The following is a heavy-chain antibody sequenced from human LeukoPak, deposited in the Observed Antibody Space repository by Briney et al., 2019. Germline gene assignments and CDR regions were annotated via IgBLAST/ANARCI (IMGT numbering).Heavy chain of an antibody. CDR3: ARDLFPHRRIAVAEDY. D-gene: IGHD6-19*01. Sequence: ASVKVSCKASGYTFTSYGISWVRQAPGQGLEWMGWISAYNGNTNYAQKLPGRVTMTTDTSTSTAYMELRSLRSDDTAVYYCARDLFPHRRIAVAEDYWGQGTLVTVSS. V-gene: IGHV1-18*04. CDR2: ISAYNGNT. J-gene: IGHJ4*02. CDR1: GYTFTSYG.